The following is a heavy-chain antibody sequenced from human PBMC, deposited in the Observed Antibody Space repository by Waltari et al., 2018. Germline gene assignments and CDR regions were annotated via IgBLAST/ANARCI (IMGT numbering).Heavy chain of an antibody. Sequence: GFTFSSSWMNWVRQAPGKGLEWVATIKQDGSEKDYVDSVNGRFTISRDNAKNSLFLQMSSLRAEDTAVYYCTRGGSMVRGGSIYWGQGTLVTVSS. D-gene: IGHD3-10*01. CDR1: GFTFSSSW. J-gene: IGHJ4*02. CDR3: TRGGSMVRGGSIY. CDR2: IKQDGSEK. V-gene: IGHV3-7*01.